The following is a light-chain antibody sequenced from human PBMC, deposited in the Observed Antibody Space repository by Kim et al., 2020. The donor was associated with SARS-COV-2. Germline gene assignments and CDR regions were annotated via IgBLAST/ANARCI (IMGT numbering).Light chain of an antibody. CDR3: EQRRNWPAVLT. J-gene: IGKJ4*01. Sequence: EIVLTQSPATLSLSPGERATLSCRASQSVSSYLAWHQQKPGQPPRLLIYDASNMATGIPARFSGSGSGTDFTLTISSLAPEDFAVYYCEQRRNWPAVLTFGGGTKVYIK. V-gene: IGKV3-11*01. CDR2: DAS. CDR1: QSVSSY.